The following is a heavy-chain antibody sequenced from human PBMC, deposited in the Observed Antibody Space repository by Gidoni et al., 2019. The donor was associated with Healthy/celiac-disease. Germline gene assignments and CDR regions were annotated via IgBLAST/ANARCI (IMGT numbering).Heavy chain of an antibody. D-gene: IGHD2-2*01. CDR3: ARYCSSTSGSNRNFDY. Sequence: QVQLQESGPGLVKPSQTLSLTCTVSGGSISSGDSYWSWIRQPPGKGLEWIGYIYYRGSTYYNPSLKSRVTISVDTSKNQFSLKLSSVTAADTAVYYCARYCSSTSGSNRNFDYWSQGTLVTVSS. V-gene: IGHV4-30-4*01. CDR2: IYYRGST. J-gene: IGHJ4*02. CDR1: GGSISSGDSY.